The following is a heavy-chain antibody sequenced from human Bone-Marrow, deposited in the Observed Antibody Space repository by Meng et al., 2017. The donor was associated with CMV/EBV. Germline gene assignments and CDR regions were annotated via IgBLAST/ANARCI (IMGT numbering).Heavy chain of an antibody. CDR3: ARLGEGPAALHYYHGMDV. V-gene: IGHV4-34*01. Sequence: SETLSLTCAVYGGSFTYYHWRWIRQPPGKGLEWIGSIYYSGSTYYNPSLKSRVTISVDTSKNQFSLKLSSVTAADTAVYYCARLGEGPAALHYYHGMDVWGQGTTVTVSS. J-gene: IGHJ6*02. CDR2: IYYSGST. CDR1: GGSFTYYH. D-gene: IGHD2-2*01.